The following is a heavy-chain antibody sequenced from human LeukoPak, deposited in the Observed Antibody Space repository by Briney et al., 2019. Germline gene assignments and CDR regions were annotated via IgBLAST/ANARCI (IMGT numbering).Heavy chain of an antibody. J-gene: IGHJ4*02. CDR1: GFTFSTYA. CDR3: AKDLLSQLVARCFDY. D-gene: IGHD6-13*01. CDR2: ISQSGDTT. V-gene: IGHV3-23*01. Sequence: PGGSLRLSCAASGFTFSTYAMSWVRQAPGKGLEWVSVISQSGDTTYYADSVKGRFTISRDNSKNTLYLQMNSLRTEDTAVYYCAKDLLSQLVARCFDYWGQGTLVTVSS.